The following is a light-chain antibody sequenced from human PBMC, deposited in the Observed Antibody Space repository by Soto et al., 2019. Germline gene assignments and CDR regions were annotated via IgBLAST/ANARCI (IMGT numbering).Light chain of an antibody. J-gene: IGLJ2*01. V-gene: IGLV2-11*01. CDR2: DVS. Sequence: QSALTQPRSVSGSPGQSVTISCTGSSSDVGGYKYVSWYQQYPGKAPKLMIYDVSKRPSGVPDHFSGSKSGNTASLTISGLQAEDEADYYCCSYAGSSLVVFGGGTKLTVL. CDR3: CSYAGSSLVV. CDR1: SSDVGGYKY.